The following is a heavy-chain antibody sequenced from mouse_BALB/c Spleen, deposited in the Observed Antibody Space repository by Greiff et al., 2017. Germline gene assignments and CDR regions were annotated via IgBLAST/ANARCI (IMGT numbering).Heavy chain of an antibody. CDR3: AREKGNYYGSSYVSYAMDY. V-gene: IGHV5-9-3*01. Sequence: EVQRVESGGGLVKPGGSLKLSCAASGFTFSSYAMSWVRQTPEKRLEWVATISSGGSYTYYPDSVKGRFTISRDNAKNTLYLQMSSLRSEDTAMYYCAREKGNYYGSSYVSYAMDYWGQGTSVTVSS. D-gene: IGHD1-1*01. CDR2: ISSGGSYT. CDR1: GFTFSSYA. J-gene: IGHJ4*01.